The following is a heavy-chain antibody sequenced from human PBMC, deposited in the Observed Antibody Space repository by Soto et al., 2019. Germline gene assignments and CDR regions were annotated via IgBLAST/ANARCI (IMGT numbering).Heavy chain of an antibody. CDR2: LSGDGSRA. Sequence: KLLESWVQLIQPGASLRLSCAGTGFNFGGYAMSWVRQAPGKELEWGSTLSGDGSRAYYADSVRGRFTVSRDNSKSALYLRMNSLRAADTAIYYCAKRGGYAISFYDSGGQGTLVTVSS. V-gene: IGHV3-23*01. CDR3: AKRGGYAISFYDS. CDR1: GFNFGGYA. D-gene: IGHD3-16*01. J-gene: IGHJ1*01.